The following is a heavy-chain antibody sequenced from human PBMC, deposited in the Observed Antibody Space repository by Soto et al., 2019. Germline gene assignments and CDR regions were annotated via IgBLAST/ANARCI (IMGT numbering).Heavy chain of an antibody. V-gene: IGHV1-2*04. CDR1: GYTFTGYY. CDR2: TNPNSGGT. D-gene: IGHD2-15*01. J-gene: IGHJ4*02. CDR3: AREAYGGYLDY. Sequence: ASVKVSCKASGYTFTGYYMHWVRQAPGQGLEWMGWTNPNSGGTNYAQKFQGWVTMTRDTSISTAYMELSRLRSDDTAVYYCAREAYGGYLDYWGQGTLVTVSS.